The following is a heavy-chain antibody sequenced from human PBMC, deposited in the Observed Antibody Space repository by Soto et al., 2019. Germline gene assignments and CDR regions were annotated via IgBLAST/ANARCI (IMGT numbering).Heavy chain of an antibody. J-gene: IGHJ5*02. D-gene: IGHD2-2*01. CDR3: ARDNPIVVVPAASLGP. V-gene: IGHV1-18*01. CDR1: GYTFTIYG. Sequence: ASVKVSCKASGYTFTIYGISWVRQAPGQGLEWMGWISAYNGNTNYAQKLQGRVTMASDTSTSIAYMELRSLRSDDTAVYYCARDNPIVVVPAASLGPWGQGTLVTVSS. CDR2: ISAYNGNT.